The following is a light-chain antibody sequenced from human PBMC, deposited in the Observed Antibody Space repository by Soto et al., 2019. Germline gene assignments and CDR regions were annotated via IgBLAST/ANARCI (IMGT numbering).Light chain of an antibody. CDR1: SSDVGGYNY. CDR2: DVS. V-gene: IGLV2-14*01. CDR3: SSYTSSSTVI. Sequence: QSVLTQPASVSGSPGQSITISCTGTSSDVGGYNYVSWHQQHPGKAPKLIIFDVSNRRSGVSNRFSGSKSGNTASLTISGLQAEDEADYYCSSYTSSSTVIFGGGTKLTVL. J-gene: IGLJ2*01.